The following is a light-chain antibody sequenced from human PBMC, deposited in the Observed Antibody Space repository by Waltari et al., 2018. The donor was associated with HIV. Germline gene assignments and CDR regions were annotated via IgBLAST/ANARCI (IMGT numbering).Light chain of an antibody. V-gene: IGKV3-20*01. CDR2: ASS. Sequence: VLTQSPATLSVSPGGNATLSCRTSQTIDQKSLTWDQQRPGQAPRLVLFASSTRGTGIPDRFRGSESGTEFTLTIRWLEPEDFAIYYCQVYGGSPRWTFGPGTRLELK. CDR1: QTIDQKS. J-gene: IGKJ1*01. CDR3: QVYGGSPRWT.